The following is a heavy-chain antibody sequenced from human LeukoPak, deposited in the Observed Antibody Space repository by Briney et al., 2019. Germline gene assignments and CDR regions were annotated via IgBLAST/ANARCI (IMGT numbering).Heavy chain of an antibody. D-gene: IGHD6-13*01. J-gene: IGHJ4*02. CDR3: ARDLAAAGPGYYFDY. CDR1: GGSISSGSYY. Sequence: PSQTLSLTCTVSGGSISSGSYYWSWIRQPAGKGLEWIGRIYTSGSTNYNPSLKSRVTISVDTSKNQFSLKLSSVTAADTAVYYCARDLAAAGPGYYFDYWGQGTLVTVSS. CDR2: IYTSGST. V-gene: IGHV4-61*02.